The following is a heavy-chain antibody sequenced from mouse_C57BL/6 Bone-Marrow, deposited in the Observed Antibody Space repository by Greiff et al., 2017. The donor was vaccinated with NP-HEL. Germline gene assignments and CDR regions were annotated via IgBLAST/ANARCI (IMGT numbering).Heavy chain of an antibody. CDR3: ARGTYDGYYVYFDY. CDR2: INPSNGGP. Sequence: QVQLQQPGTELVKPGASVKLSCKASGYTFTSYWMHWVKQRPGPGLEWIGNINPSNGGPNYNEKFKSKATLTVDKSSSTAYMQLSSLTSEDSAVYYCARGTYDGYYVYFDYWGQGTTLTVSS. CDR1: GYTFTSYW. J-gene: IGHJ2*01. D-gene: IGHD2-3*01. V-gene: IGHV1-53*01.